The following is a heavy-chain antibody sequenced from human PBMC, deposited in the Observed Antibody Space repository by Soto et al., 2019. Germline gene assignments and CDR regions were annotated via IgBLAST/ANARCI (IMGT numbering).Heavy chain of an antibody. CDR1: GDSYSISTYS. CDR2: IYQSGVT. CDR3: AGMPYTSGLRFDP. J-gene: IGHJ5*02. D-gene: IGHD6-19*01. Sequence: SETLSLTCNMSGDSYSISTYSWSWIRQPPGKALQWIGFIYQSGVTSYNPSLASRVSISLDRSNNQCSLKLKSVTAADTAVYFCAGMPYTSGLRFDPWGPGTLVTVYS. V-gene: IGHV4-30-2*01.